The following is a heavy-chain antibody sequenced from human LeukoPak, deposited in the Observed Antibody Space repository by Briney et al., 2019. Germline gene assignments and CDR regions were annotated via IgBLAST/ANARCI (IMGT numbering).Heavy chain of an antibody. V-gene: IGHV4-59*01. D-gene: IGHD3-22*01. CDR3: ARGADSSGYYSIFYFDY. J-gene: IGHJ4*02. Sequence: PSEALSLTRTDPGGSISSYYWNWIRQPPGKGLGRSGHIYYRVSTNYSPSLRSRVTISVDTSKHQLSLKLSSVTAADTAVYYCARGADSSGYYSIFYFDYWGQGTLVSVSS. CDR1: GGSISSYY. CDR2: IYYRVST.